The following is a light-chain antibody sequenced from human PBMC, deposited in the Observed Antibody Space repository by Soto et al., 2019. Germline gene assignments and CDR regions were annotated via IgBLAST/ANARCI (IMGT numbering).Light chain of an antibody. V-gene: IGKV3D-20*02. J-gene: IGKJ5*01. CDR1: QSVRNNY. CDR2: GAS. CDR3: QQRSNWPIT. Sequence: ENVLAQAPGTLALAPGGRGTLSWKASQSVRNNYLAWYQHKPGQAPRLLISGASNRATGIPDRFSGSGSGTDFTLTISRLEPEDFAVYYCQQRSNWPITFGQGTRLEI.